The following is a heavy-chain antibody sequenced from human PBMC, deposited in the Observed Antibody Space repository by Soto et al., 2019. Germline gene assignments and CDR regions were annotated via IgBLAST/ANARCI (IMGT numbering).Heavy chain of an antibody. D-gene: IGHD3-9*01. CDR3: ARDSNLVFSVWFDP. CDR2: IIPILGIA. J-gene: IGHJ5*02. CDR1: GGTFSSYT. V-gene: IGHV1-69*08. Sequence: QVQLVQSGAEVKKPGSSVKVSCKASGGTFSSYTISWVRQAPVEGLEWMGSIIPILGIANYAQKCQGRVTITADKSTSTGDKDLSSLRPEDTAVYYCARDSNLVFSVWFDPWGQGTLVTVSS.